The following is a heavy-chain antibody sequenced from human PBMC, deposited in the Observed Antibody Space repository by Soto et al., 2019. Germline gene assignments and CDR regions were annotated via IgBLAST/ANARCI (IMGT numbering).Heavy chain of an antibody. CDR1: GFTFSSYG. J-gene: IGHJ4*02. CDR3: AGIAAAYLNFDY. V-gene: IGHV3-30*03. D-gene: IGHD6-13*01. CDR2: ISYDGSNK. Sequence: QVQPVESGGGVVQPGRSLRLSCAASGFTFSSYGMHWVRQAPGKGLEWVAVISYDGSNKYYADSVKGRFTISRDNSKNTLYLQMNSLRAEDTAVYYCAGIAAAYLNFDYWGQGTLVTVSS.